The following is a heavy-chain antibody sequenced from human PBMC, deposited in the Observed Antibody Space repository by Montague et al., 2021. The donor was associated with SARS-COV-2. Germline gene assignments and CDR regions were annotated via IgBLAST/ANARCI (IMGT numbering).Heavy chain of an antibody. CDR2: VYYSRSS. CDR3: VRDAAPSGSGTFYDY. D-gene: IGHD1-26*01. Sequence: SETLSLTCTVSGDSVSHDFWTWIRQPPGKGLEWIGYVYYSRSSSYNPSLKRRVSISVDTSKNQFSLRLSTVTAADTAIYYCVRDAAPSGSGTFYDYWGQGTLVAVSS. V-gene: IGHV4-59*02. CDR1: GDSVSHDF. J-gene: IGHJ4*02.